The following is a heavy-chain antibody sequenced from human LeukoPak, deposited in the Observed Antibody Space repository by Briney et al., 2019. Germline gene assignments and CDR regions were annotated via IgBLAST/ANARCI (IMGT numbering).Heavy chain of an antibody. V-gene: IGHV3-23*01. Sequence: GGSLRLSCAASGFTFSGYGMSWVRQAPGKGLEWVSSISDSGGNTYYADSVKGRFTVSRDNSKNILYLQMNSLRADDTAIFYCAKRIQYSSSSAYFDYWGQGTLVTVSS. D-gene: IGHD6-6*01. CDR2: ISDSGGNT. CDR1: GFTFSGYG. J-gene: IGHJ4*02. CDR3: AKRIQYSSSSAYFDY.